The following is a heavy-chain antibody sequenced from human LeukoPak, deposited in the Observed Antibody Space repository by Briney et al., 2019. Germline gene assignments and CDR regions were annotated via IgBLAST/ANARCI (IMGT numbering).Heavy chain of an antibody. CDR1: GFSFSRYW. CDR3: ARAGQEWFGELGFDQ. D-gene: IGHD3-10*01. V-gene: IGHV3-7*01. CDR2: IKQDGSEK. J-gene: IGHJ4*02. Sequence: GGSLRLSCAASGFSFSRYWMSWVRQAPGKGLEWVANIKQDGSEKKYVESVKGRFTISRDNAKNSLYLQTNSLRAEDTAVYYCARAGQEWFGELGFDQWGQGTLVIVSS.